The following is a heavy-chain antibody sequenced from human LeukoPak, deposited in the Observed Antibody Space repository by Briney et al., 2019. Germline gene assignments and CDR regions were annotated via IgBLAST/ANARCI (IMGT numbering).Heavy chain of an antibody. Sequence: ASVKVSCKASGYTFTSYAMHWVRQAPGQRLEWMGWINAGNGNTKYSQKFQGGVTITRDTSASTAYMELSSLRSEDTAVYYCARSMAGRGADNWFDPWGQGTLVTVSS. J-gene: IGHJ5*02. D-gene: IGHD6-19*01. CDR1: GYTFTSYA. CDR3: ARSMAGRGADNWFDP. CDR2: INAGNGNT. V-gene: IGHV1-3*01.